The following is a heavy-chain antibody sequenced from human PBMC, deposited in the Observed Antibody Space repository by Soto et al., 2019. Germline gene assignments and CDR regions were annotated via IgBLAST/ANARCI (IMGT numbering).Heavy chain of an antibody. V-gene: IGHV4-39*02. CDR1: GVSISSKNFY. J-gene: IGHJ6*02. CDR2: LYSGST. CDR3: ARDLSITIFGVVIPPVDYYYGMDV. Sequence: PSETLSLTCTVSGVSISSKNFYWGWIRQSPGKGLEWIGTLYSGSTFSSLSLKNRVTISVDTSKNQVSLKLRSVAAADTAIYYCARDLSITIFGVVIPPVDYYYGMDVWGQGTTVTVSS. D-gene: IGHD3-3*01.